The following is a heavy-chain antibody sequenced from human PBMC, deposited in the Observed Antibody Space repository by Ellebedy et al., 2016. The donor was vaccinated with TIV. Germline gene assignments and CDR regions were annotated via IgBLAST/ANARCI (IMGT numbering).Heavy chain of an antibody. V-gene: IGHV4-39*07. J-gene: IGHJ4*02. CDR3: ARDPGFHCSSTSCYRPFDY. Sequence: SETLSLXXTVSGGSISSSSYYWGWIRQPPGKGLEWIGSIYYSGSTYYNPSLKSRVTISVDTSKNQFSLKLSSVTAADTAVYYCARDPGFHCSSTSCYRPFDYWGQGTLVTVSS. CDR2: IYYSGST. D-gene: IGHD2-2*02. CDR1: GGSISSSSYY.